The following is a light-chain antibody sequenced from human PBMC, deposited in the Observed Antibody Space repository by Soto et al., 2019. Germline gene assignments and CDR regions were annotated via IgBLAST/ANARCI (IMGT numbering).Light chain of an antibody. J-gene: IGKJ5*01. V-gene: IGKV1-27*01. CDR1: QDISVY. CDR3: QKFNTAPLT. Sequence: DIQMTQSPSSLSASVGDRVTITCRASQDISVYFAWYQQQPGKVPKLLIYSASTLQSGVPSRFSGSGSGTDFTLTISSLQPEDVATYYCQKFNTAPLTFGQGTRLEIK. CDR2: SAS.